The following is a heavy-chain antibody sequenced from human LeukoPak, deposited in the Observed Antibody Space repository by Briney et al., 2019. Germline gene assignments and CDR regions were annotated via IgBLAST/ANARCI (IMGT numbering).Heavy chain of an antibody. V-gene: IGHV7-4-1*02. CDR1: GYTFTSYA. Sequence: ASVKVSCKASGYTFTSYAMNWVRQAPGQGLEWMGWINTNTGNPTYAQGFTGRFVFSLDTSVSTAYLQISSLKAEDTAVYYCAREGYCSSTSCYAPLDYWGQGTLVIVSS. J-gene: IGHJ4*02. CDR2: INTNTGNP. CDR3: AREGYCSSTSCYAPLDY. D-gene: IGHD2-2*01.